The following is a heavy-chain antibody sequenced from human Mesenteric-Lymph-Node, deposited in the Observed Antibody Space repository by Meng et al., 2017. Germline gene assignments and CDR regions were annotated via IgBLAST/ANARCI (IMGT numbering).Heavy chain of an antibody. CDR2: IYSGGST. V-gene: IGHV3-53*01. Sequence: GESLKISCAASGFTVSSNYMSWVRQAPGKGLEWVSVIYSGGSTYYADSVKGRFTISRGNSKNTLYLQMNSLRAEDTAVYYCASECSGGSCGVDYWGQGTLVTVSS. CDR1: GFTVSSNY. CDR3: ASECSGGSCGVDY. J-gene: IGHJ4*02. D-gene: IGHD2-15*01.